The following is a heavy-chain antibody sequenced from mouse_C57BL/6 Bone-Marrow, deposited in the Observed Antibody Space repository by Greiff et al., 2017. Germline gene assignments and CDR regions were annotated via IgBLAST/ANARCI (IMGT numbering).Heavy chain of an antibody. V-gene: IGHV10-1*01. Sequence: EVKLMESGGGLVQPKGSLKLSCAASGFSFNTYAMNWVRQAPGKGLEWVARIRSKSNNYATYYADSVKDRFTISRDDSESMLYLQMNNLKTEDTAMYYCVRHADYAWFAYWGQGTLVTVSA. CDR1: GFSFNTYA. J-gene: IGHJ3*01. D-gene: IGHD2-4*01. CDR3: VRHADYAWFAY. CDR2: IRSKSNNYAT.